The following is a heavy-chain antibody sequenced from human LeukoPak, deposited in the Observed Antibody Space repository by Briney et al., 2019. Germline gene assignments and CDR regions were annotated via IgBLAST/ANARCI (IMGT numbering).Heavy chain of an antibody. D-gene: IGHD3-9*01. CDR1: GFTFNDFY. J-gene: IGHJ4*02. CDR3: ARDRPVDLVTGHYNA. V-gene: IGHV3-11*01. Sequence: GGSLRPSCAASGFTFNDFYMSWIRQAPGKGLEWTSYISSSGRITHHADSVKGRFTISRDNAKNSLYLQINSLSVEDTAVYYCARDRPVDLVTGHYNAWGQGTLVTVSS. CDR2: ISSSGRIT.